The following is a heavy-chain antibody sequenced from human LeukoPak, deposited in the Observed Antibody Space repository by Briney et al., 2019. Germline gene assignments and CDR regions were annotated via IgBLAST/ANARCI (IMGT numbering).Heavy chain of an antibody. CDR3: ATVRSSVSYYPA. D-gene: IGHD1-26*01. CDR1: GGTFSNYA. V-gene: IGHV1-24*01. CDR2: FDPEDGET. J-gene: IGHJ5*02. Sequence: GASVKVSCKASGGTFSNYAISWVRQAPGQGLEWMGGFDPEDGETIYAQKFQGRVTMTEDTSTDTAYMELSSLRSEDTAVYYCATVRSSVSYYPAWGQGTLVTVSS.